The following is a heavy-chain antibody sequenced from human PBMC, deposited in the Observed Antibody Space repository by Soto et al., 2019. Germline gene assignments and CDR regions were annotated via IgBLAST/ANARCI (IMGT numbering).Heavy chain of an antibody. Sequence: QITLKESGPTLVRPTQTLTLTCTFSGFSLTTSGVGVGWIRQPPGKALEWLAVIYWDDDKRYSSSLKSRLTITKDTSQNQVVLTMTNIDPVDTATYYCAHHPFYGLGSYSFDFWGQGTLVTVSS. CDR3: AHHPFYGLGSYSFDF. J-gene: IGHJ4*02. D-gene: IGHD3-10*01. CDR1: GFSLTTSGVG. CDR2: IYWDDDK. V-gene: IGHV2-5*02.